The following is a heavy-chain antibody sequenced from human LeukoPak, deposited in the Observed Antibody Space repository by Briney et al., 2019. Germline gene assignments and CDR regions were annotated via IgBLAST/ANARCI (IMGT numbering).Heavy chain of an antibody. CDR1: GFTFSSYA. Sequence: GGSLRLSCAASGFTFSSYAMGWVRQAPGKGLEWASSISGSGGSTYYTDSVKGRFTISRDNSKNTLHLRMNSLRAEDTAVYYCAKGVVPAAYRYYLDYWGQGTLVTVSS. D-gene: IGHD2-2*01. V-gene: IGHV3-23*01. CDR2: ISGSGGST. CDR3: AKGVVPAAYRYYLDY. J-gene: IGHJ4*02.